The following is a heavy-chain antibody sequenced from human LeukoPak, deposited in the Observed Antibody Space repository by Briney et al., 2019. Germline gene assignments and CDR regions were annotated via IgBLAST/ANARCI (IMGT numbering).Heavy chain of an antibody. Sequence: VASVKVSCKASGGTFSSYAISWVRQAPGQGLEWMGGIIPIFGTANYAQKFQGRVTITADESTSTAYMELSSLRSEDTAVYYCASSRSAGDYGPDAFDIWGQGTMVTVSS. D-gene: IGHD4-17*01. CDR1: GGTFSSYA. V-gene: IGHV1-69*13. CDR3: ASSRSAGDYGPDAFDI. CDR2: IIPIFGTA. J-gene: IGHJ3*02.